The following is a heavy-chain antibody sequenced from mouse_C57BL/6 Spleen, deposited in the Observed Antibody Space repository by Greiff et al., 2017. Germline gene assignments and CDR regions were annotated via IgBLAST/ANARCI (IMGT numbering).Heavy chain of an antibody. D-gene: IGHD6-1*01. Sequence: QVQLKEPGTELVKPGASVKLSCKASGYTFTSYWMHWVKQRPGQGLEWIGNINPSTGGTNYNEKFKSKATLTVDNSSSTAYMQRSSLTSEDSAVYYCARSRANLYFDVCGQGTTLTVSS. V-gene: IGHV1-53*01. CDR1: GYTFTSYW. J-gene: IGHJ2*01. CDR3: ARSRANLYFDV. CDR2: INPSTGGT.